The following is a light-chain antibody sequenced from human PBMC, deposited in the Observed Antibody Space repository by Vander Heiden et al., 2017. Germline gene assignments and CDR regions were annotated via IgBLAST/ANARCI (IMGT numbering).Light chain of an antibody. CDR3: QRCNSAPFT. CDR1: QGSSNY. J-gene: IGKJ4*01. CDR2: AAS. Sequence: DIQMTHSPSSPSASVGDRVPTTCRARQGSSNYVAWYQQKPGKVPKLLIYAASTLQSGVPSRFSGSGSGADFTLTISSLPPEDVATYCCQRCNSAPFTFGGGTRVEIK. V-gene: IGKV1-27*01.